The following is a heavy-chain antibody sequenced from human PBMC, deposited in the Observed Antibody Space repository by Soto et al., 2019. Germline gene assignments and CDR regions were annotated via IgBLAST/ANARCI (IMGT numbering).Heavy chain of an antibody. Sequence: GASVKVSCKVSRFTLTGLSLHWVRQAPGKRLEWMGGFDPEDGETIYAQKFQGRVTMTEDTSTDTAYMELSSLRSEDTAVYYCATGFETPNYGMDVWGQGTTVTVSS. D-gene: IGHD3-10*01. V-gene: IGHV1-24*01. CDR1: RFTLTGLS. J-gene: IGHJ6*02. CDR3: ATGFETPNYGMDV. CDR2: FDPEDGET.